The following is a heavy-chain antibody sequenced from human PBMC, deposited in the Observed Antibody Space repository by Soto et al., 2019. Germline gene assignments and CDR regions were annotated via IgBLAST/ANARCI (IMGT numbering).Heavy chain of an antibody. V-gene: IGHV4-59*08. CDR3: ARLGGYYQAFDQ. CDR2: YYYSGST. J-gene: IGHJ4*02. Sequence: SETLSLTCTVSGDSISSYYWNWIRQPPGKGLEWIGYYYYSGSTTYHPSLKSRVTISVDTSKNQFSLNLTSVTAADTAVYYCARLGGYYQAFDQWGQGSLVTVSS. CDR1: GDSISSYY. D-gene: IGHD3-22*01.